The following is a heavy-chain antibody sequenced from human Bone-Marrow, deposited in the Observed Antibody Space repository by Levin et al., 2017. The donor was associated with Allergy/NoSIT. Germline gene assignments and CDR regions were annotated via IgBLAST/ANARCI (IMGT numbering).Heavy chain of an antibody. CDR2: ISAYHGGT. Sequence: GESLKISCKGSGYTFNGYGISWMRQAPGQGLEWMGWISAYHGGTHYAREFQGRVTMTTDTPTRTVYMELRSLTYDDTAIYYCARHTDGSAWSWGGVDVWGQGTTVTVSS. J-gene: IGHJ6*02. V-gene: IGHV1-18*01. CDR3: ARHTDGSAWSWGGVDV. CDR1: GYTFNGYG. D-gene: IGHD6-19*01.